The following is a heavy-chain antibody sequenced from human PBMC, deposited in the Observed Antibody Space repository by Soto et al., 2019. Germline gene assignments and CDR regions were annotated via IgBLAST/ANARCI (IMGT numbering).Heavy chain of an antibody. CDR2: ISAYNGNT. CDR3: ARETYSSGWYGGSSDY. Sequence: ASVTVSCKASGYTFTSYGISWARQAHKQGLEWMGWISAYNGNTNYAQKLQGRVTMTTDTSTSTAYMELRSLRSDDTAVYYCARETYSSGWYGGSSDYWGQGTLVTVSS. V-gene: IGHV1-18*01. CDR1: GYTFTSYG. J-gene: IGHJ4*02. D-gene: IGHD6-19*01.